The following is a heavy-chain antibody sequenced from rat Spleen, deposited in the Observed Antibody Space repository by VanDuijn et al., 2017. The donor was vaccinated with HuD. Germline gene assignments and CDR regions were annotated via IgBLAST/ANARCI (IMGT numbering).Heavy chain of an antibody. D-gene: IGHD1-10*01. CDR1: GFTFSNYD. Sequence: EVQLVESGGGLVQPGRSLKLSCAASGFTFSNYDMAWVRQAPTKGLEWVASISFDGSSTYCRDSVKGRFTISRDNAKSTLYVQMDSLRSGDTATYYCTTENYWFAYWGQGTLVTVSS. V-gene: IGHV5-20*01. CDR2: ISFDGSST. J-gene: IGHJ3*01. CDR3: TTENYWFAY.